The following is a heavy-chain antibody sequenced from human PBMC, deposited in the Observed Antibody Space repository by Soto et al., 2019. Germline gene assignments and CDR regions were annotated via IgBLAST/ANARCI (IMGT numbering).Heavy chain of an antibody. J-gene: IGHJ4*02. CDR3: VASLNYDFWRDGGRHYYFDY. D-gene: IGHD3-3*01. Sequence: SETLSLTCAVSGGSISSSYWWNWVRQPPGKGLEWIGKIYHSGSTNYNPSLKNRVTISVDKSNNQFSLRLSSVTAADTAVYFCVASLNYDFWRDGGRHYYFDYWGQGTLVTSPQ. CDR2: IYHSGST. CDR1: GGSISSSYW. V-gene: IGHV4-4*02.